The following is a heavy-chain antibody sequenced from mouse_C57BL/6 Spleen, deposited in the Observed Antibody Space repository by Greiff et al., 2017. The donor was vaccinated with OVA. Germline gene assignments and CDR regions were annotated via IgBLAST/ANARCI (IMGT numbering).Heavy chain of an antibody. D-gene: IGHD2-5*01. V-gene: IGHV1-15*01. J-gene: IGHJ4*01. CDR1: GYTFTDYE. CDR3: TRRDSNYVYYAMDY. Sequence: VQLQQSGAELVRPGASVTLSCKASGYTFTDYEMHWVKQTPVHGLEWIGAIDPETGGTAYNQKFKGKAILTADKSSSTAYMELRSLTSEDSAVYYCTRRDSNYVYYAMDYWGQGTSVTVSS. CDR2: IDPETGGT.